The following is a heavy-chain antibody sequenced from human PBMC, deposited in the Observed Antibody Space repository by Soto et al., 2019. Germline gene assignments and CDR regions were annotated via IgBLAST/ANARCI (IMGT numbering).Heavy chain of an antibody. CDR1: GFTFSHAW. CDR2: MKSKSDGETT. Sequence: PGGSLRLSCAASGFTFSHAWMNWVRQGPGKGLEWVGRMKSKSDGETTDYGEAVKGRFTISRDDSKSTLYLQMNSLKTEDTAVYYCSTEVYYDIGSAYWGQGT. J-gene: IGHJ4*02. V-gene: IGHV3-15*07. D-gene: IGHD3-9*01. CDR3: STEVYYDIGSAY.